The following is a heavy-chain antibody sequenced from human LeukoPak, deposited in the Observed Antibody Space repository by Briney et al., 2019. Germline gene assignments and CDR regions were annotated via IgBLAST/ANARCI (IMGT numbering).Heavy chain of an antibody. Sequence: GGSLRLSCAASGFTFHDYAMHWVRQAPGKGLEWVSGINWNGGSTGYADSVKGRFTISRDNAKNSLYLQMNSLRAEDTALYYCASARWHDAFDIWGQGTMVTVSS. CDR3: ASARWHDAFDI. D-gene: IGHD4-23*01. V-gene: IGHV3-20*04. CDR2: INWNGGST. CDR1: GFTFHDYA. J-gene: IGHJ3*02.